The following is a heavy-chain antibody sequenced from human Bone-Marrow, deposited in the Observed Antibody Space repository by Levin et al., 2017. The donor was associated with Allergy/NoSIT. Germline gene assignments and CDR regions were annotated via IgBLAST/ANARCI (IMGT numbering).Heavy chain of an antibody. Sequence: GGSLRLSCAASGFTFDDYAMHWVRQPPGKGLEWVSSITSNSDSVAYADPVKGRFTISRDNAKNSLYLQMNSLRPEDMALYYCVKDESEYYFRYFDVWGRGTVVTVSS. V-gene: IGHV3-9*03. CDR3: VKDESEYYFRYFDV. CDR1: GFTFDDYA. J-gene: IGHJ2*01. D-gene: IGHD2/OR15-2a*01. CDR2: ITSNSDSV.